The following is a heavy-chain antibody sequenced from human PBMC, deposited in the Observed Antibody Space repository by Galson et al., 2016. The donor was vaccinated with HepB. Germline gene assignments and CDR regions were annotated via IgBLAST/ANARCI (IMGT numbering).Heavy chain of an antibody. CDR1: GGSISSGGYY. V-gene: IGHV4-31*03. Sequence: TLSLTCTVSGGSISSGGYYWSWIRQHPGKGLEWIGYIYYSGSTYYNPSLRSRVTISADTSKNQFSLKLSSVTAADTAVYYCASWGYSSSRDSEYWGQGTLVTVSS. CDR2: IYYSGST. CDR3: ASWGYSSSRDSEY. J-gene: IGHJ4*02. D-gene: IGHD6-13*01.